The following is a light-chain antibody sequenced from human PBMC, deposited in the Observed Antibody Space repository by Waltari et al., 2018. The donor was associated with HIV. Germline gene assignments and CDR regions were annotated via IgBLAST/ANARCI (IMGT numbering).Light chain of an antibody. CDR1: QSVLSSSKNKNC. J-gene: IGKJ4*01. Sequence: DIVMTQSPDSLAVSLGERATINCKSSQSVLSSSKNKNCLAWDQQKPGQPPKLLIYWTSNRESGVPDRFSGSGSGTDFTLTISSLQAEDVAVYYCQQYYLTPLTFGGGTKVVIK. CDR3: QQYYLTPLT. CDR2: WTS. V-gene: IGKV4-1*01.